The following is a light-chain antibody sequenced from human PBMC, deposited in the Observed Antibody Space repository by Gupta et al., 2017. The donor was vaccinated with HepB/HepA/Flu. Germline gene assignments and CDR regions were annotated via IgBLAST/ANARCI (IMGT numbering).Light chain of an antibody. CDR1: SSDVGGYNY. CDR2: DVS. CDR3: SSYTSSSTLEV. Sequence: QSALTQPASVSGSPGQSITISSIGTSSDVGGYNYVSWYQQNPGKAPKLMIYDVSNRPSGVSNRFSGSKSGNTASLTISGLQAEDEADYYCSSYTSSSTLEVFGGGTKLTVL. V-gene: IGLV2-14*01. J-gene: IGLJ3*02.